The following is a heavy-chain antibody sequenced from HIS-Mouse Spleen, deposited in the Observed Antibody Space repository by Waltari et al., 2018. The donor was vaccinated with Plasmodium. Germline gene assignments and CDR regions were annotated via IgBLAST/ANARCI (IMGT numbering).Heavy chain of an antibody. D-gene: IGHD6-13*01. CDR1: GGSFSGYY. J-gene: IGHJ4*02. CDR3: ARGSAAAGPFDY. V-gene: IGHV4-34*01. Sequence: QVQLQQWGAGLLKPSETLSLTCAVYGGSFSGYYWSWIRQPPGTGLEWIGEINHSGSTNYNPSLKSRVTISVDTSKNQFSLKLSSVSAADTAVYYCARGSAAAGPFDYWGQGTLVTVSS. CDR2: INHSGST.